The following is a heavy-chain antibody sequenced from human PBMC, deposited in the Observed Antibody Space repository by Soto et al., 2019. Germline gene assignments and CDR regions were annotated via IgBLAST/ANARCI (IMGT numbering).Heavy chain of an antibody. Sequence: HPGGSLRLSCVASGFTFTTYWMSWVRQAPGKGLEWVANIRQDGGAQYYVDSVKGRFTISRDNAKNSVYLQMDSLRVEDTAVYYCVRGGHGSGSYLGSSWGQGMLVTVSS. V-gene: IGHV3-7*03. CDR2: IRQDGGAQ. CDR3: VRGGHGSGSYLGSS. CDR1: GFTFTTYW. J-gene: IGHJ5*02. D-gene: IGHD3-10*01.